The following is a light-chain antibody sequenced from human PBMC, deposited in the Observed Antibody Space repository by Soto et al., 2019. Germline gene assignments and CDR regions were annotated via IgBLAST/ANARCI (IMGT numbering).Light chain of an antibody. J-gene: IGKJ4*01. CDR1: HDLSSR. V-gene: IGKV3-15*01. Sequence: EIVMTQSPVTLSVSPGERATLSCRASHDLSSRLAWYQQKPGQAPRLLIYDASTRATDVPARFSGSGSGTEFTLTISGLQSEDFAVYFCQHYTNWPLTFGGGTKVEIK. CDR3: QHYTNWPLT. CDR2: DAS.